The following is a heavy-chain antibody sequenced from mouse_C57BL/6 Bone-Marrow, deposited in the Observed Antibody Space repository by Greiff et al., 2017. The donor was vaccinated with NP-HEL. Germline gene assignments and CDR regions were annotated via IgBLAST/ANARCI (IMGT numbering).Heavy chain of an antibody. CDR3: ARATMVTTVYYFDY. CDR2: IYPGSGNT. CDR1: GYTFTDYY. D-gene: IGHD2-2*01. Sequence: VQLQESGAELVRPGASVKLSCKASGYTFTDYYINWVKQRPGQGLEWIARIYPGSGNTYYNEKFKGKATLTAEKSSSTAYMQLSSLTSEDSAVYFCARATMVTTVYYFDYWGQGTTLTVSS. V-gene: IGHV1-76*01. J-gene: IGHJ2*01.